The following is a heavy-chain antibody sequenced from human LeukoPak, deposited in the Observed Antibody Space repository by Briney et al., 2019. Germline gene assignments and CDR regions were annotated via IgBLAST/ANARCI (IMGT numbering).Heavy chain of an antibody. J-gene: IGHJ1*01. D-gene: IGHD6-13*01. CDR1: GGSISNYY. CDR2: IYYSGTT. Sequence: SETLSLTCTVSGGSISNYYWSWIRQPPEKGLECMGYIYYSGTTNYNPSLKSRVTISVDTSKNQFSLWLSSVTAADTAVYYCARHGGYSSPYLHWGQGTLVTVSS. CDR3: ARHGGYSSPYLH. V-gene: IGHV4-59*08.